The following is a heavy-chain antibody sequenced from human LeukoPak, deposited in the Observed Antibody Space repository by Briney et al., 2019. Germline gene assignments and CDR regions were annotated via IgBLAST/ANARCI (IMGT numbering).Heavy chain of an antibody. CDR1: GYTFTSYA. J-gene: IGHJ4*02. Sequence: GASVKVSCKASGYTFTSYAMHWVRQAPGQGLEWMGGIIPIFGTANYAQKFQGRVTITADESTSTAYMELSSLRYEDTAVYYCARDRRVLGGYGDYVSYFDYWGQGTLVTVSS. CDR2: IIPIFGTA. V-gene: IGHV1-69*13. CDR3: ARDRRVLGGYGDYVSYFDY. D-gene: IGHD4-17*01.